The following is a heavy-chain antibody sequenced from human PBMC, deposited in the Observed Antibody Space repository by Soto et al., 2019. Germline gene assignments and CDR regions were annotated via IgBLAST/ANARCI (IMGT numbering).Heavy chain of an antibody. CDR3: AREFRPAAAANYYMDV. J-gene: IGHJ6*03. CDR2: MNPNSGNT. D-gene: IGHD6-13*01. CDR1: GYTFTSYD. V-gene: IGHV1-8*01. Sequence: GASVKVSCKASGYTFTSYDINWVRQATGQGLEWMGWMNPNSGNTGYAQKFQGRVTMTRNTSISTAYMELSSLRSEDTAVYYCAREFRPAAAANYYMDVWGKGTKVTVSS.